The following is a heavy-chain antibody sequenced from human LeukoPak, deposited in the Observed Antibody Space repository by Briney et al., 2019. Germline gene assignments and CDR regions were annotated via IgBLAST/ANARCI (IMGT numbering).Heavy chain of an antibody. D-gene: IGHD3-10*01. Sequence: GGSLRLSCAASGFTFSSYAMGWVRQAPGKGLEWVSAISGSGGSTYYADSVKGRFTISRDNSKNTLYLQMNSLRAEDTAVYYCARDSGMVLANYYMNVWGKGTTVTVSS. V-gene: IGHV3-23*01. CDR3: ARDSGMVLANYYMNV. CDR2: ISGSGGST. J-gene: IGHJ6*03. CDR1: GFTFSSYA.